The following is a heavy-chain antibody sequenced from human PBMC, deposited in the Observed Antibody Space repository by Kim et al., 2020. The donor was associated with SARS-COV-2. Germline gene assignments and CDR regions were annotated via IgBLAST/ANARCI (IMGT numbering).Heavy chain of an antibody. CDR3: AGSVFGDNY. CDR2: GSES. Sequence: GSESYYVDYVKGRFTIPRDNAKNSLYLQMNSLRVEDTAVYYCAGSVFGDNYWGQGTLVSVSS. J-gene: IGHJ4*02. D-gene: IGHD3-10*02. V-gene: IGHV3-7*01.